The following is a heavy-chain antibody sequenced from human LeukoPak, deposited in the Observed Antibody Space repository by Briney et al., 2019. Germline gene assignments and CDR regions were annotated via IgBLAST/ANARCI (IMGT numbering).Heavy chain of an antibody. D-gene: IGHD2-15*01. CDR3: ARDRSGHCSGGSCYFIS. CDR2: ISSSSSFI. V-gene: IGHV3-21*01. J-gene: IGHJ5*02. Sequence: GGSLRLSCAASGFTFSGYSMNWVRQAPGKGLEWVSSISSSSSFIYYADSVKGRFTISRDNAKSSLYLQMDSLRAEDTAVYYCARDRSGHCSGGSCYFISWGQGTLVTVSS. CDR1: GFTFSGYS.